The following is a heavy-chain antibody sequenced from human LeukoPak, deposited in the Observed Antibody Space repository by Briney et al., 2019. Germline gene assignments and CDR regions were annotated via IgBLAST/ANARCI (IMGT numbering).Heavy chain of an antibody. CDR3: ARHGNYYDTSQSDP. CDR2: VYHSGST. V-gene: IGHV4-38-2*01. J-gene: IGHJ5*02. D-gene: IGHD3-22*01. CDR1: GYSISSGYY. Sequence: PSETLSLTCAVSGYSISSGYYCGWIRQPPGKGLEWIGSVYHSGSTYYNPSLKSRVTISVDTSKNQFSLKLSSVTAADTAMYYCARHGNYYDTSQSDPWGQGTLVTVSS.